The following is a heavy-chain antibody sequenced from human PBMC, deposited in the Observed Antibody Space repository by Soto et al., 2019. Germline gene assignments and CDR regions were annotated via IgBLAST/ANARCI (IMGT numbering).Heavy chain of an antibody. CDR3: AKMPVLDSSGYLSPLWYYYGMDV. CDR2: ISGSGGST. CDR1: GFTFSSYA. J-gene: IGHJ6*02. D-gene: IGHD3-22*01. Sequence: PGGSLRLSCAASGFTFSSYAMSWVRQAPGKGLEWVSAISGSGGSTYYADSVKGRFTISRDNSKNTLYLQMNSLRAEDTAVYYCAKMPVLDSSGYLSPLWYYYGMDVWGQGTTVTVSS. V-gene: IGHV3-23*01.